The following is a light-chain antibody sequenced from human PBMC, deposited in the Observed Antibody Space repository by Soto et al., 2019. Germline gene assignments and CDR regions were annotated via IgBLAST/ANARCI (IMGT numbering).Light chain of an antibody. CDR3: QVWDRSSDHRV. Sequence: SYELTQSPSVSGAPGKTASITCGGYYIGSRSVHWYQQRPGQAPVLIIYYDSVRPSGIPERFSGSSSGNTATLTISRAEAGDEADYYCQVWDRSSDHRVFGGGTKLTVL. CDR1: YIGSRS. V-gene: IGLV3-21*04. J-gene: IGLJ3*02. CDR2: YDS.